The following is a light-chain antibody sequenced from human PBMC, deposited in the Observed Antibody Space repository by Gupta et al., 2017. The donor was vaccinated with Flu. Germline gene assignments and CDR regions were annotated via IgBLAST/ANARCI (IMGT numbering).Light chain of an antibody. CDR3: SSYTSSRDV. Sequence: QSALTQPASVSGSPGQSTTISCTGTSSDVGGYNYVSWYQQHPGKAPKLMIYEVSNRPSGVSNRFSGSKSGNTASLTISGLQAEDEADYYCSSYTSSRDVFGTGTKVTVL. J-gene: IGLJ1*01. CDR2: EVS. CDR1: SSDVGGYNY. V-gene: IGLV2-14*01.